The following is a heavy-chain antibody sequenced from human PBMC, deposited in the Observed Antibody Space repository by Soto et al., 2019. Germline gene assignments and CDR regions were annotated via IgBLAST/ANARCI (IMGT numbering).Heavy chain of an antibody. J-gene: IGHJ4*02. CDR2: ITPIFDTT. Sequence: QVQLVQSGAEVKKPGSSVKVSCKASGGGFSTYAIPWVRQAPGQGLEWMGGITPIFDTTNYAQKFQGRVTITADESTTTVHMELTSLTSEDTAVYYCATGGTTFTTRFDYWGQGTLVTVSS. D-gene: IGHD3-22*01. CDR3: ATGGTTFTTRFDY. V-gene: IGHV1-69*01. CDR1: GGGFSTYA.